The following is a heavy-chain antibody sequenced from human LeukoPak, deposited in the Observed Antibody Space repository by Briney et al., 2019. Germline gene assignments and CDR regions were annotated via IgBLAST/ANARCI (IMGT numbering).Heavy chain of an antibody. Sequence: GGSLRLSCAASGFTFSSYSMNWVRQAPGKGPEWVSSISSSSSYIYYADSVKGRFTISRDNAQNSLYLQMNSLRAEDTAIYYCVRDRGTYRPIDYWGQGTLVTVSS. CDR1: GFTFSSYS. J-gene: IGHJ4*02. CDR2: ISSSSSYI. D-gene: IGHD1-26*01. CDR3: VRDRGTYRPIDY. V-gene: IGHV3-21*04.